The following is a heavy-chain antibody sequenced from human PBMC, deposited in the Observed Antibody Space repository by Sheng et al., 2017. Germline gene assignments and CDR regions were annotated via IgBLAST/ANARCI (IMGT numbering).Heavy chain of an antibody. Sequence: QVQLVQSGAEVKKPGSSVKVSCKASGGTFSSYAISWVRQAPGQGLEWMGGIIPIFGTANYAQKFQGRVTITADESTSTAYMELSSLRSEDTAVYYCARDLSDFWSGKEMQGIFSYYYYYGMDVWDQGP. J-gene: IGHJ6*02. CDR1: GGTFSSYA. CDR2: IIPIFGTA. CDR3: ARDLSDFWSGKEMQGIFSYYYYYGMDV. V-gene: IGHV1-69*01. D-gene: IGHD3-3*01.